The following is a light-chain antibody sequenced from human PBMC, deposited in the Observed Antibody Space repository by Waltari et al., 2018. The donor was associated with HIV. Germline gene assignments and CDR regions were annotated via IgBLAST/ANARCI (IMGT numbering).Light chain of an antibody. CDR2: GNS. CDR1: SSNIGAGYD. J-gene: IGLJ1*01. Sequence: QSVLTQPPSVSGAPGQRVTISCTGSSSNIGAGYDVHWYQQLPGTAPKLLIYGNSNRPSGVPDRFSVSKSGTSASLAITGLQAEDEAYYYCQSYDSSLSVLYVFGTGTKVTVL. V-gene: IGLV1-40*01. CDR3: QSYDSSLSVLYV.